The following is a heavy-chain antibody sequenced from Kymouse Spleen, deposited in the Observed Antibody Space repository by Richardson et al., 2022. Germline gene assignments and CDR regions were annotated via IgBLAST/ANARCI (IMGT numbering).Heavy chain of an antibody. CDR2: INHSGST. Sequence: QVQLQQWGAGLLKPSETLSLTCAVYGGSFSGYYWSWIRQPPGKGLEWIGEINHSGSTNYNPSLKSRVTISVDTSKNQFSLKLSSVTAADTAVYYCARGLWELLYFDYWGQGTLVTVSS. D-gene: IGHD1-26*01. CDR1: GGSFSGYY. CDR3: ARGLWELLYFDY. V-gene: IGHV4-34*01. J-gene: IGHJ4*02.